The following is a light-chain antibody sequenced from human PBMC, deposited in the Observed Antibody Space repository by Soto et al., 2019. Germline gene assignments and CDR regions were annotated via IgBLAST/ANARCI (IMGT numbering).Light chain of an antibody. CDR2: GAS. CDR3: QHYGSLVLT. V-gene: IGKV3-20*01. Sequence: EIVLTQSPGTLSLSPGERATLSCRASQSVSSTYLAWYQQKPGQAPRRLIYGASSSATGIPDRFSGSGSGTDFTLTISRLEPEYFAVYYCQHYGSLVLTFGGGTKVEIK. J-gene: IGKJ4*01. CDR1: QSVSSTY.